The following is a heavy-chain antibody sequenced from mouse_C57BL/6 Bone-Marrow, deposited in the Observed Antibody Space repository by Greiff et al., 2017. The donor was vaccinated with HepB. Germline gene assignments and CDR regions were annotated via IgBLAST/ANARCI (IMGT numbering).Heavy chain of an antibody. CDR3: ARDGYYGDYYYAMDY. V-gene: IGHV2-2*01. CDR2: IWSGGST. D-gene: IGHD2-3*01. Sequence: VKLVESGPGLVQPSQSLSITCTVSGFSLTSYGVHWVRQSPGKGLEWLGVIWSGGSTDYNAAFISRLSISKDNSKSQVFFKMNSLQADDTAIYYCARDGYYGDYYYAMDYWGQGTSVTVSS. CDR1: GFSLTSYG. J-gene: IGHJ4*01.